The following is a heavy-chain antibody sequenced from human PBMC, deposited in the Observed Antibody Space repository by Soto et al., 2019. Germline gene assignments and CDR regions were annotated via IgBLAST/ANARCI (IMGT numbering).Heavy chain of an antibody. V-gene: IGHV3-23*01. D-gene: IGHD2-2*01. CDR2: IGPSDGGT. CDR3: AQDPYCTSSSCPPSDV. J-gene: IGHJ6*04. Sequence: PGGSLRLSCAASGFTFSSYTMSWVRQAPGKGLEWVSAIGPSDGGTVYADSVKGRFTISRDNSKNTLYPQMNSLRAEDTAVYWCAQDPYCTSSSCPPSDVWGKGTTVTVSS. CDR1: GFTFSSYT.